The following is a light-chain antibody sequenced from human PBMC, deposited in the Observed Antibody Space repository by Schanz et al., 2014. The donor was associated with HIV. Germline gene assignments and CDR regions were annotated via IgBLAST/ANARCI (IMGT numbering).Light chain of an antibody. CDR2: GVS. J-gene: IGLJ3*02. CDR1: SSDVGGYNY. V-gene: IGLV2-14*03. Sequence: QSVLTQPASVSGSPGQSITISCTGTSSDVGGYNYVSWYQHHPGKAPKLMIYGVSNRPSGVSNRFSGSKSGNTASLTISGLQAEDEADYYCSSYTSSSTPLVFGGGTKLTVL. CDR3: SSYTSSSTPLV.